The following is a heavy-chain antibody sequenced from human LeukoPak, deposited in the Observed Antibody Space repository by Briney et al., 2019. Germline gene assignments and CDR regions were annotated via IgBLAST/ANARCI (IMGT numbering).Heavy chain of an antibody. D-gene: IGHD3-3*01. V-gene: IGHV3-9*03. CDR2: ISWNSGSI. J-gene: IGHJ5*02. Sequence: GGSLRLSCAASGFTFDDYAIHWVRQAPGKGLEWVLGISWNSGSIGYADSVKGRFTISRDNAKNSLYLQMNSLRAEDMALYYCARGGGWSGSNWFDPWGQGTLVTVSS. CDR1: GFTFDDYA. CDR3: ARGGGWSGSNWFDP.